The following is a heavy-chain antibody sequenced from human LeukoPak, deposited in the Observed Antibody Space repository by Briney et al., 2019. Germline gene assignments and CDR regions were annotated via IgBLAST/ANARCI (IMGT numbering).Heavy chain of an antibody. CDR2: VFISGST. J-gene: IGHJ4*02. D-gene: IGHD5-18*01. CDR3: VRQGYNYGAFNA. CDR1: GDSISCCY. V-gene: IGHV4-4*07. Sequence: SETLSLTCAVSGDSISCCYWTWIRQSAGKGLEWIGRVFISGSTNYNPSLQGRVTMSVDRSKSQFSLRLSSVTAADTAVYYCVRQGYNYGAFNAWGQGTLVTVSS.